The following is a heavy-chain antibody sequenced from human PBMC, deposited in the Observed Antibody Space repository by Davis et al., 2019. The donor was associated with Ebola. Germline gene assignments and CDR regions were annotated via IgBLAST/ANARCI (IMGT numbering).Heavy chain of an antibody. CDR3: TRAIARRRYGSWFDP. J-gene: IGHJ5*02. CDR2: MNPNSGNT. D-gene: IGHD4-17*01. V-gene: IGHV1-8*01. CDR1: GYSFTSYD. Sequence: ASVKVSCKASGYSFTSYDINWVRQATGQGLEWMGWMNPNSGNTGYAQKFQGRVTMTRDTSITTAYMELSSLSSDDTAVYYCTRAIARRRYGSWFDPWGQGTPVTVSS.